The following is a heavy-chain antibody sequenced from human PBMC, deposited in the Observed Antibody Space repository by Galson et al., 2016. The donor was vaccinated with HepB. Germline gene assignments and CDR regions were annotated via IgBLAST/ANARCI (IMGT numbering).Heavy chain of an antibody. Sequence: PALVKPTQTLTLTCTVSGFSLSNARMGVAWIRQPPGKALEWLAHIFSNDAKSLSTSLKSRLTISKDTSKSQVVLTLTNLDPVDTATYYCARLIGDTFDCFDPWGQGT. D-gene: IGHD2/OR15-2a*01. CDR3: ARLIGDTFDCFDP. CDR2: IFSNDAK. CDR1: GFSLSNARMG. J-gene: IGHJ5*02. V-gene: IGHV2-26*01.